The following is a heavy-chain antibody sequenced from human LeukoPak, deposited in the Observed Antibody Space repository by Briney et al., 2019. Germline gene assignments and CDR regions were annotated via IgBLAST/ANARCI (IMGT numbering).Heavy chain of an antibody. D-gene: IGHD5-24*01. V-gene: IGHV1-69*13. Sequence: SXKVSCKTSGGTFISYAISWVRQAPGQGREGMGGIIPIFGRTNYAQKFQGRVTITAEEYTRTAYMELSSLRSEDTAVYYCAREGLEMATNSHPSPLYYFDYWGQGTLVTVSS. CDR1: GGTFISYA. CDR2: IIPIFGRT. J-gene: IGHJ4*02. CDR3: AREGLEMATNSHPSPLYYFDY.